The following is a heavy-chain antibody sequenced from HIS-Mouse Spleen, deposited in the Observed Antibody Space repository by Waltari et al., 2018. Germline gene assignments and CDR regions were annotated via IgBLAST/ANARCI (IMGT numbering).Heavy chain of an antibody. D-gene: IGHD6-6*01. CDR2: ISGSGGST. CDR3: AKVIDSSSSYYYYGMDV. V-gene: IGHV3-23*01. CDR1: GFTFSSYA. Sequence: EVQLLESGGGLVQPGGSLRLSCAASGFTFSSYAMSWVRQAPGKGLEWVSAISGSGGSTYYADSVKGRFTISRDNSKNTLYLQMNSLRAEDTAVYYCAKVIDSSSSYYYYGMDVWGQGTTVTVSS. J-gene: IGHJ6*02.